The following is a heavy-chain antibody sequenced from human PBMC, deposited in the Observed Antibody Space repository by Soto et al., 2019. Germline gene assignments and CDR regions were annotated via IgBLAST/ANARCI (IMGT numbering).Heavy chain of an antibody. Sequence: QVQLQESGPGLVKPSQTLSLTCTVSGGSVNSDGYYWSWIRQPPGKGLEWIGYIYYSGSTTFYNPSLKSRVTILVDTPKNHFSLTLSSVTAADTAVYYCAGSPGLSLDYWGQGTLVTVSS. CDR3: AGSPGLSLDY. J-gene: IGHJ4*02. V-gene: IGHV4-31*03. D-gene: IGHD2-15*01. CDR1: GGSVNSDGYY. CDR2: IYYSGSTT.